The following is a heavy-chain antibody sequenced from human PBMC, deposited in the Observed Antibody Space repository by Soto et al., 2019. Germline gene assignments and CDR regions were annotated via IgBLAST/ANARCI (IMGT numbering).Heavy chain of an antibody. V-gene: IGHV1-3*01. CDR1: GYPFTSYT. Sequence: QVQLVRSGAEVRKPGASVRISCKTSGYPFTSYTIYWVRQAPGQRLEWMGWVSAVNANTKYSQKFQGRITLVRDTSASAVYMELNSLTSEDTAIYYCARGRLYSTSWYFDYWGQGTLVTVSS. CDR3: ARGRLYSTSWYFDY. D-gene: IGHD6-13*01. J-gene: IGHJ4*02. CDR2: VSAVNANT.